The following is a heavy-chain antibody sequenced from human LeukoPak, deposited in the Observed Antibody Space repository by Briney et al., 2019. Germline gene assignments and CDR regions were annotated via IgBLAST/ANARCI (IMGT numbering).Heavy chain of an antibody. CDR3: ARDQETDVGATGAY. D-gene: IGHD1-26*01. Sequence: GASVKVSCKASGYTFTSYGISWVRQAPGQDLEWMGWISAYNGITNYAQRLQGRVTMTTDTSTATAYMELRSLRSDDTAVYYCARDQETDVGATGAYWGQGTLVTVSS. CDR2: ISAYNGIT. J-gene: IGHJ4*02. V-gene: IGHV1-18*01. CDR1: GYTFTSYG.